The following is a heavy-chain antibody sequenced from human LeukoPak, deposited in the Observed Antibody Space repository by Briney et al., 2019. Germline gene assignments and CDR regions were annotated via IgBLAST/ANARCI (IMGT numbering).Heavy chain of an antibody. V-gene: IGHV3-21*01. CDR1: GFTFSSYS. CDR3: ARQYYYGSGSYLVAYGMDV. D-gene: IGHD3-10*01. J-gene: IGHJ6*04. CDR2: ISSSSGYI. Sequence: GGSLRLSCAASGFTFSSYSMNWVRQAPGKGLEWVSSISSSSGYIYYADSVKGRFTISRDNAKNSLYLQMNSLRAEDTAVYYCARQYYYGSGSYLVAYGMDVWGKGTTVTVSS.